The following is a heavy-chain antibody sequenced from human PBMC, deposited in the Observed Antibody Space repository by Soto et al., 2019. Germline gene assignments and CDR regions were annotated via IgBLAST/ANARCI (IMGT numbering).Heavy chain of an antibody. CDR1: GGTFSNYA. J-gene: IGHJ1*01. CDR3: ATGGERDYYDTSGWR. V-gene: IGHV1-69*12. CDR2: IIPIFGTS. Sequence: QVQLVQSGAEVKKPGSSVKVSCKASGGTFSNYALDWVRQAPGQGLQWMGGIIPIFGTSRNAQSFQGRVTNTAYDSTATADMELSSLRSEYSAMYYCATGGERDYYDTSGWRWGQGTLVTVSS. D-gene: IGHD3-22*01.